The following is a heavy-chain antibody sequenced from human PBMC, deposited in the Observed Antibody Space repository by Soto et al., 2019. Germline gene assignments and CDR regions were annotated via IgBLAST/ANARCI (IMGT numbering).Heavy chain of an antibody. CDR1: FTSSA. CDR3: AGDYGGNPPLI. J-gene: IGHJ3*02. Sequence: FTSSAVQLVRQARGQRLEWIGWIVVGSGNTNYAQKFQERVTITRDMSTSTAYMELSSLRSGDTAVYYCAGDYGGNPPLIWGQGTMVTVSS. D-gene: IGHD4-17*01. V-gene: IGHV1-58*01. CDR2: IVVGSGNT.